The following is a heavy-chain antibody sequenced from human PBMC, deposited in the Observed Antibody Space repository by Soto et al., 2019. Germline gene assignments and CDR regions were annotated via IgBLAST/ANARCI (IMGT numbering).Heavy chain of an antibody. J-gene: IGHJ5*02. V-gene: IGHV1-69*13. CDR2: IIPIFGTA. CDR3: ARLGSSYGFNWFDA. D-gene: IGHD5-18*01. CDR1: GGTFSSYA. Sequence: SVKVSCKASGGTFSSYAINWVRQAPGQGLEWMGGIIPIFGTANYAQKFQGRVTITADESTSTAYMELSSLRSEDTAVYYCARLGSSYGFNWFDAWGQGTMVT.